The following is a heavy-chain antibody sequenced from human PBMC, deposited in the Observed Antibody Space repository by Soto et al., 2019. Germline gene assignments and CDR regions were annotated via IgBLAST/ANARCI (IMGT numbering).Heavy chain of an antibody. J-gene: IGHJ4*02. CDR1: GGSISSGGYY. D-gene: IGHD6-13*01. CDR3: ARMYSSSWSQNLDY. V-gene: IGHV4-31*03. CDR2: IYYSGST. Sequence: SETLSLTCTVSGGSISSGGYYWTWIRQHPGKALEWIGYIYYSGSTYYNPSLKSRVSISVDTSKNQFSLKLSSVTAADTAVYYCARMYSSSWSQNLDYWGQGTLVTVSS.